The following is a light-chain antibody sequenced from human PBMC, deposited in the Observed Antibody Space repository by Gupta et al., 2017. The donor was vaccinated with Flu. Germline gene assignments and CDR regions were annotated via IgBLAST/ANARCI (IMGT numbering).Light chain of an antibody. CDR1: SRDIGGYNY. CDR2: EVS. J-gene: IGLJ2*01. CDR3: SSYTSTLMI. Sequence: QTISISCTGTSRDIGGYNYVSWYQNHPGKAPKLMIYEVSYRPSGVSTRVSASKSGNTASLSISGLQAEDEADYYCSSYTSTLMIFGGGTTLTVL. V-gene: IGLV2-14*01.